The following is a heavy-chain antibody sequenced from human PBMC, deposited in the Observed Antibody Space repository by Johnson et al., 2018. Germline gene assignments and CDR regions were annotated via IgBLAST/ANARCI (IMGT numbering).Heavy chain of an antibody. CDR1: GFTFAVYD. Sequence: EVQLLETGGGVVQPGRSLRLSCAASGFTFAVYDMNWVRQAPGKGLDWVSSISATGHSTSYADSVKGRFTISRDNYKNTLYLQMNSLRAEDAAIYYCAKDPKMVLYNWFDPWGQGTLVTVSS. D-gene: IGHD5-24*01. CDR2: ISATGHST. V-gene: IGHV3-23*01. CDR3: AKDPKMVLYNWFDP. J-gene: IGHJ5*02.